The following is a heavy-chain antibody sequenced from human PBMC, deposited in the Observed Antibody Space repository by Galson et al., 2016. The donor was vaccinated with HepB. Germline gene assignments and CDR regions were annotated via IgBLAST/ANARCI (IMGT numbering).Heavy chain of an antibody. Sequence: SLRLSCAASDFSFRSYAMAWVRQAPGKGLEWVSTITGGAGTTFYADSVKGRFSISRDNSKNTLHLRITGLRAEDTAVYYCARAVGGVMGSYYFDYWGQGTLVTVSS. CDR3: ARAVGGVMGSYYFDY. CDR2: ITGGAGTT. V-gene: IGHV3-23*01. J-gene: IGHJ4*02. CDR1: DFSFRSYA. D-gene: IGHD3-16*01.